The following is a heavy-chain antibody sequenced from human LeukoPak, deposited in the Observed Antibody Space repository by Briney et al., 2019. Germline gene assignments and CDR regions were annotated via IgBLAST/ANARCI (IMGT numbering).Heavy chain of an antibody. CDR2: MNPNSGNT. V-gene: IGHV1-8*01. CDR3: ARGVGYYGSGSPSVY. Sequence: GASAKVSCKASGYTFTSYDINWVRQATGQGLEWMGWMNPNSGNTGYAQKFQGRVTMTRNTSISTAYMELSSLRSEDTAVYYCARGVGYYGSGSPSVYWGQGTLVTVSS. J-gene: IGHJ4*02. CDR1: GYTFTSYD. D-gene: IGHD3-10*01.